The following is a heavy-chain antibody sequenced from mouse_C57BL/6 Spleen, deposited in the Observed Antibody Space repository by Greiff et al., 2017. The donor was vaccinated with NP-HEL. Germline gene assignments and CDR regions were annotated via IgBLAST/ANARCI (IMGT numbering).Heavy chain of an antibody. CDR3: ARRAAMITFDY. J-gene: IGHJ2*01. CDR2: IDPSDSYT. CDR1: GYTFTSYW. V-gene: IGHV1-69*01. D-gene: IGHD2-4*01. Sequence: VQLQQPGAELVMPGASVKLSCKASGYTFTSYWMHWVKQRPGQGLEWIGEIDPSDSYTNYNQKFKGKSTLTVDKSSSTAYMQLSSLTSEDSAVYYCARRAAMITFDYWGQGTTLTVSS.